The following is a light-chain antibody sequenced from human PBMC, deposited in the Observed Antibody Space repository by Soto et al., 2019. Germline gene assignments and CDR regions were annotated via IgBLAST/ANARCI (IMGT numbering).Light chain of an antibody. CDR1: SSDVGDYNY. J-gene: IGLJ2*01. Sequence: QSALTQPASVSGSPGQSITISCTGTSSDVGDYNYVSWYQQHPGKAPKLMIYDVSNRPSGVSNRFSGSKSGNTASLTISGLQVEDEADYYCSSYTSSTTLKVFGGGTKLTV. CDR3: SSYTSSTTLKV. CDR2: DVS. V-gene: IGLV2-14*03.